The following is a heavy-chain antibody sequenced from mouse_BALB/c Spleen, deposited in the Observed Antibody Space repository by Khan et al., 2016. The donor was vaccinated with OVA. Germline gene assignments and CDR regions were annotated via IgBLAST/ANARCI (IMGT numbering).Heavy chain of an antibody. J-gene: IGHJ4*01. D-gene: IGHD2-10*01. CDR1: GFSLTNYG. Sequence: VQLQESGPGLVAPSQSLSITCTISGFSLTNYGVHWVRQPPGKGLEWLVVIWSDGSTTYNSALKSRLTITKDNSKSQVFLEMNSLQTDDTAMYFCARQPYYHYNIMDYWGQGTSVIVSS. CDR2: IWSDGST. V-gene: IGHV2-6-1*01. CDR3: ARQPYYHYNIMDY.